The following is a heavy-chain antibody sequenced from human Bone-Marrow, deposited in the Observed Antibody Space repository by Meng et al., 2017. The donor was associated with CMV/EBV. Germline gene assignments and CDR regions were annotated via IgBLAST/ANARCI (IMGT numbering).Heavy chain of an antibody. CDR1: GFTFDDYA. D-gene: IGHD6-19*01. J-gene: IGHJ6*02. V-gene: IGHV3-9*01. CDR3: AKDIIAVAGTRNYYYYGMDV. Sequence: GGSLRLSCAPSGFTFDDYAMHWVRQAPGKGLEWVSGISWNSGNIGYADSVKGRFTLSRDNAKNSLYLQVNSLRAEDTAIYYCAKDIIAVAGTRNYYYYGMDVWDQGTTVTVSS. CDR2: ISWNSGNI.